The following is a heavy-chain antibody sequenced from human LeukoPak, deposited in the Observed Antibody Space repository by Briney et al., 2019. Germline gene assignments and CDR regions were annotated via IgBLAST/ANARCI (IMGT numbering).Heavy chain of an antibody. J-gene: IGHJ4*02. Sequence: GGSLRLSCAASGFTFSSYWMTWVRQAPGKGLEWVANIKQDGSEKFYVDSMKGRFTISRDNAKNSLYLQMNSLRADGTAVYYCAREDSVSDYWGQGTLVTVSS. V-gene: IGHV3-7*01. D-gene: IGHD5-18*01. CDR1: GFTFSSYW. CDR2: IKQDGSEK. CDR3: AREDSVSDY.